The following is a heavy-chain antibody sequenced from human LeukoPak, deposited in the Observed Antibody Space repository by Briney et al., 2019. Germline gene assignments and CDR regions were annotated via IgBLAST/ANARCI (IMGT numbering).Heavy chain of an antibody. J-gene: IGHJ4*02. CDR3: AKDLTLLDY. D-gene: IGHD3-9*01. Sequence: PGGSLRLSCAASEFTFSSYAMSWVRQAPGKGLEWVSAISGGAGSTYYADSVKGRFTISRDNSKNTLYLQMNSLRAEDTAVYFCAKDLTLLDYWGQGTLVTVSS. CDR2: ISGGAGST. CDR1: EFTFSSYA. V-gene: IGHV3-23*01.